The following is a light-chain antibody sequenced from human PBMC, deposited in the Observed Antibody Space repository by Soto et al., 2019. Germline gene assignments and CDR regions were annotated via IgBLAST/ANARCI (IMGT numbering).Light chain of an antibody. Sequence: EIVLTQSPGTLSLSPGERATLSCRASQSVSSSSLAWYQQKPGQAPRLLIYAASNRATDIPDRFTASGSGTDFTLIISRLEPEDFAVYYCQQYGRSPWTFGQGTKVDIK. CDR2: AAS. CDR1: QSVSSSS. J-gene: IGKJ1*01. V-gene: IGKV3-20*01. CDR3: QQYGRSPWT.